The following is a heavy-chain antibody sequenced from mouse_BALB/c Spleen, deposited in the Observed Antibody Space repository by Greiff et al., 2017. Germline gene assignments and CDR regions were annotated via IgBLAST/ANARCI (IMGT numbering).Heavy chain of an antibody. CDR3: ARSRDFAWFAY. CDR2: ISYSGST. V-gene: IGHV3-2*02. J-gene: IGHJ3*01. CDR1: GYSITSDYA. Sequence: DVQLQESGPGLVKPSQSLSLTCTVTGYSITSDYAWNWIRQFPGNKLEWMGYISYSGSTSYNPSLKSRISITRDTSKNQFFLQLNSVTTEDTATYYCARSRDFAWFAYWGQGTLVTVSA.